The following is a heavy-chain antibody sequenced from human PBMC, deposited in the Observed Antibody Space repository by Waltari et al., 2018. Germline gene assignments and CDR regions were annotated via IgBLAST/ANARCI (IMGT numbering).Heavy chain of an antibody. CDR2: IKQDVREK. D-gene: IGHD3-10*01. CDR3: ARDQYYYGSGRNFDY. V-gene: IGHV3-7*01. Sequence: EVQLVESGGGLVQPGGSLRLSCAASGFTFSSYWMSWVRQAPGKGLEWVANIKQDVREKDYVDSVKGRVTIARDNAKNSLYLQRNSLRAEDTAVYYCARDQYYYGSGRNFDYWGQGTLVTVSS. CDR1: GFTFSSYW. J-gene: IGHJ4*02.